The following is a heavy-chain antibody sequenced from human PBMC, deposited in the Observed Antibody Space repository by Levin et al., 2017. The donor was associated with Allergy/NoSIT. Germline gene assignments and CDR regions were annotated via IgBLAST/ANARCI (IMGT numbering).Heavy chain of an antibody. Sequence: GGSLRLSCAASGFTFNNYAMHWVRQAPGKGLEWVALLSSDGTNEYYVDSVKGRFTISRDNSNNTLYLQLNSLRAEDTAVYYCARGGTGSYYSVRGDYWGQGTQVTVSS. CDR1: GFTFNNYA. J-gene: IGHJ4*02. V-gene: IGHV3-30*04. D-gene: IGHD3-10*01. CDR2: LSSDGTNE. CDR3: ARGGTGSYYSVRGDY.